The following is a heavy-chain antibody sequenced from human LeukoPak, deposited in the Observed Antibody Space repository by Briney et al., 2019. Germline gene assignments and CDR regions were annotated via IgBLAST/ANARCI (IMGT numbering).Heavy chain of an antibody. CDR1: GFTFSSYV. D-gene: IGHD1-7*01. Sequence: GGFLRLSCAASGFTFSSYVMSWVRQAPGKGLEWVAVISYDGSNKYYADSVKGRFTISRDNSKNTLYLQMNSLRAEDTAVYYCAKDKFNYVSGLDFWGQGTLVTVSS. J-gene: IGHJ4*02. V-gene: IGHV3-30*18. CDR2: ISYDGSNK. CDR3: AKDKFNYVSGLDF.